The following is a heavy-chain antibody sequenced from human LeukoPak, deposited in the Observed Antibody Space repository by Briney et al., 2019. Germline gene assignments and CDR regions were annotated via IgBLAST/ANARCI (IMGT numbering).Heavy chain of an antibody. CDR2: ISYGGSNK. D-gene: IGHD6-6*01. V-gene: IGHV3-30*03. CDR1: GFTFSSYG. Sequence: GGSLRLSCAASGFTFSSYGMHWVRQAPGKGLEWVAVISYGGSNKYYADSVKGRFTISRDNSKNTLYLQMNSLRAEDTAVYYCARELAAQVRWFDPWSQGTLVTVSS. J-gene: IGHJ5*02. CDR3: ARELAAQVRWFDP.